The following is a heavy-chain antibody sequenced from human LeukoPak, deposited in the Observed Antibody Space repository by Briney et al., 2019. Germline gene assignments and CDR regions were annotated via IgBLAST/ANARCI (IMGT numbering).Heavy chain of an antibody. J-gene: IGHJ6*03. CDR1: GGSISSYY. CDR3: ARSPYFYYYMDV. V-gene: IGHV4-4*07. CDR2: MYTGGST. Sequence: SETLSLTCTVSGGSISSYYWSWIRQPAGKGLEWIGRMYTGGSTNYNPSLKSRVTMSVDTSLNQFSLKLSSVTAADTAVYYCARSPYFYYYMDVWGKGTTVTVSS.